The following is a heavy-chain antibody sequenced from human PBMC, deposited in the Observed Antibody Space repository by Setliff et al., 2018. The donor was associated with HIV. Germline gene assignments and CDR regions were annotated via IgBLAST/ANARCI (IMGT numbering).Heavy chain of an antibody. D-gene: IGHD3-3*01. Sequence: SETLSLTCSVSGATISRHFWSWIRQSPGKGLEWIGTIYDSGVTKYNPSLQTRVRVLVDTSKSHLSLSLTSVTPADTAVYYCTRRQWGTSGYYEFFQQWGQGSLVTVSS. J-gene: IGHJ1*01. V-gene: IGHV4-59*11. CDR1: GATISRHF. CDR3: TRRQWGTSGYYEFFQQ. CDR2: IYDSGVT.